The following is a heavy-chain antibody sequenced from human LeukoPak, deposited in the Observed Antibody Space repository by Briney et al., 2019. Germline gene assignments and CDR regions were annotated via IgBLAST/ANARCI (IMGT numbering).Heavy chain of an antibody. CDR3: AKDYLYYDILTGYYNGAIDY. J-gene: IGHJ4*02. Sequence: GGSLRLSCAASGFTFSSYGMHWVRQAPGKGLEWVAFIRYDGSNKYYADSVKGRFTISRDNSKNTLYLQMNSLRAEDTAVYYCAKDYLYYDILTGYYNGAIDYWGQGTLVTVSS. CDR1: GFTFSSYG. D-gene: IGHD3-9*01. V-gene: IGHV3-30*02. CDR2: IRYDGSNK.